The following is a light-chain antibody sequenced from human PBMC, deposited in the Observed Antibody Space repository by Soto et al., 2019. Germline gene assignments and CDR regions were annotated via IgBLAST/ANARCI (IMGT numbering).Light chain of an antibody. CDR2: RNT. CDR1: SSNIGAGFD. J-gene: IGLJ2*01. CDR3: QSFWL. Sequence: QSVLTQPPSVSGAPGQRVTISCTGSSSNIGAGFDVHWYQQFPGTAPKLLIYRNTNWPSGVPDRFSGSKSGTSASLTITGLQVEDEADYYCQSFWLFGGGTKVTVL. V-gene: IGLV1-40*01.